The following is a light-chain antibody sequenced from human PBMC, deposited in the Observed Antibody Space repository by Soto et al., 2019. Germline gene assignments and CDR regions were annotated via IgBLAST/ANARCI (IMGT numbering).Light chain of an antibody. Sequence: QSVLTQPASVSGSPGQSITISCTGTSSDVGGYNYVSWYQQHPGKGPKLMIYEVSNRPSGVSNRFSGSKSGNTASLTISGLQAEDEADYYCSSYTSSSTLVVFGGGTQLTVL. CDR1: SSDVGGYNY. CDR3: SSYTSSSTLVV. J-gene: IGLJ2*01. V-gene: IGLV2-14*01. CDR2: EVS.